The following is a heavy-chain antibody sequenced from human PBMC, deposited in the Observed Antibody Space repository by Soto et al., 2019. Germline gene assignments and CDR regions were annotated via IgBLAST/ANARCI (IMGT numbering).Heavy chain of an antibody. CDR1: GGSISSSSYY. J-gene: IGHJ4*02. CDR2: IYYSGST. Sequence: SETLSLTCTVSGGSISSSSYYWGWIRQPPGKGLEWIGSIYYSGSTYYNPSLKSRVTISVDTSKNQFSLKLSSVTAADTAVYYCASDLGNSIAAASFDYWGQGTLVTVSS. D-gene: IGHD6-13*01. CDR3: ASDLGNSIAAASFDY. V-gene: IGHV4-39*01.